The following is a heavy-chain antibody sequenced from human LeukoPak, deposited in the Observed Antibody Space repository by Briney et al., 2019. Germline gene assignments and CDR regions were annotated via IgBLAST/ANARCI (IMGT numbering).Heavy chain of an antibody. V-gene: IGHV4-4*09. CDR2: ISTSGNP. J-gene: IGHJ6*03. D-gene: IGHD1/OR15-1a*01. CDR1: GGSISSYY. Sequence: SETLSLTCTVSGGSISSYYWSWIRQPPGKGLEWAGYISTSGNPSYNPSLKSRVAISLDTSKNQVTLKLRSVTAADTAVYYCARLRGSEHLFSEDYYYYYMDVWGKGTTVTVSS. CDR3: ARLRGSEHLFSEDYYYYYMDV.